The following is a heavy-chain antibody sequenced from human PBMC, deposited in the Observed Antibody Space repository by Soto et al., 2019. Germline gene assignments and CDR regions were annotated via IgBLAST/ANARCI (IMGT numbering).Heavy chain of an antibody. V-gene: IGHV3-23*01. D-gene: IGHD6-13*01. Sequence: GGSLRLSCAASGFTFSTYGLSWVRQAPGKGLEWVSSLSTSGGHTWYADSVKGRFTISRDNSKNTLYLQMNSLRAEDTAVYYCANGGIALTGLDYWAQGTLVTVSS. J-gene: IGHJ4*02. CDR3: ANGGIALTGLDY. CDR1: GFTFSTYG. CDR2: LSTSGGHT.